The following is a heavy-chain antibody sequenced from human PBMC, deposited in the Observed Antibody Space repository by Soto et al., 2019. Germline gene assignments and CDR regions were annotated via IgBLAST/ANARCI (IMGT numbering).Heavy chain of an antibody. CDR1: GFTFSSYA. CDR3: AKGRDTSTSGWLNWFDP. D-gene: IGHD6-19*01. J-gene: IGHJ5*02. V-gene: IGHV3-23*01. CDR2: ISGSGGTT. Sequence: EVQLLESGGDLVQPGGSLRLSCAASGFTFSSYAMSWVRQAPGKGLEWVSAISGSGGTTYYADSVKGRFTVSRDNSKNTLYLQVNSLRAEDTAIYYCAKGRDTSTSGWLNWFDPWGREPWSSSPQ.